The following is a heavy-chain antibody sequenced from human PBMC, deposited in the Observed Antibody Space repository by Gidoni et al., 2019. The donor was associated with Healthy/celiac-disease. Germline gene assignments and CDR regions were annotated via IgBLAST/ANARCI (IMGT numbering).Heavy chain of an antibody. D-gene: IGHD3-22*01. CDR1: GFTVSSNY. CDR2: IYSGGST. V-gene: IGHV3-53*01. Sequence: EVQLVESGGGLIQPGGSLRLSCAASGFTVSSNYMSWVRQAPGKGLEWVSVIYSGGSTYYADSVKGRFTISRDNSKNTLYLQMNSLRAEDTAVYYCARMYYYDSSPGPLFDYWGQGTLVTVSS. CDR3: ARMYYYDSSPGPLFDY. J-gene: IGHJ4*02.